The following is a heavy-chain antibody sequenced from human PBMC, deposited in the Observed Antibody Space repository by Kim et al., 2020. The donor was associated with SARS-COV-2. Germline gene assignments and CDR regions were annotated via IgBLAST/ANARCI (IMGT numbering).Heavy chain of an antibody. V-gene: IGHV1-2*06. J-gene: IGHJ6*02. CDR2: INPSSGGT. CDR1: GYTFTAYH. Sequence: ASVKVSCKASGYTFTAYHMHWLRQAPGQGFEWMGRINPSSGGTYYAQKFQGRVTMTRDTSISTGYMELSGLRSDDTAVYYCARERENYYYNDMDIWGQGT. CDR3: ARERENYYYNDMDI.